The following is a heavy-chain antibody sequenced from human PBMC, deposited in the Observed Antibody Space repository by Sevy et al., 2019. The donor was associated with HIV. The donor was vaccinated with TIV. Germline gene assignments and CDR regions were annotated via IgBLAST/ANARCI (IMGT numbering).Heavy chain of an antibody. D-gene: IGHD2-2*01. Sequence: GGSLRLPCAASGFTVSSNYMSWVRQAPGKGLEWVSVIYSGGSTYYADSVKGRFTISRDNSKNTLYLQMNSLRAEDTAVYYCARVRKYRLLCDAFDIWGQGTMVTVSS. J-gene: IGHJ3*02. CDR2: IYSGGST. CDR3: ARVRKYRLLCDAFDI. V-gene: IGHV3-53*01. CDR1: GFTVSSNY.